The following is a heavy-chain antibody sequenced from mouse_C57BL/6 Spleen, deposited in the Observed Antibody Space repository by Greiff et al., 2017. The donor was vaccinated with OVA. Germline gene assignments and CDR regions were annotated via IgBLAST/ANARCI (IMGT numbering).Heavy chain of an antibody. D-gene: IGHD2-4*01. V-gene: IGHV5-17*01. CDR3: ARGYDYDAYAMDY. Sequence: EVQLVESGGGLVKPGGSLKLSCAASGFTFSDYGMHWVRQAPEKGLEWVAYISSGSSTIYYADTVKGRFTISGDNAKNPLFLQMTSLRSEDTAMYYCARGYDYDAYAMDYWGQGTSVTVSS. CDR1: GFTFSDYG. J-gene: IGHJ4*01. CDR2: ISSGSSTI.